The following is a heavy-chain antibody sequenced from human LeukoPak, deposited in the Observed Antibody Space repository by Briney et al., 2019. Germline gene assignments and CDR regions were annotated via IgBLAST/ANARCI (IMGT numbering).Heavy chain of an antibody. CDR1: GFTFRSYG. Sequence: GGSLRLSCAASGFTFRSYGMHWVRQAPGKGLEWVAYIQNDGSNEQYADSVKGRFSISRDSPKNILYLQMNSLRAEDTAVYYCAKDRCSNGIGCYYYYMDVWGKGTTVTISS. V-gene: IGHV3-30*02. CDR3: AKDRCSNGIGCYYYYMDV. J-gene: IGHJ6*03. CDR2: IQNDGSNE. D-gene: IGHD2-8*01.